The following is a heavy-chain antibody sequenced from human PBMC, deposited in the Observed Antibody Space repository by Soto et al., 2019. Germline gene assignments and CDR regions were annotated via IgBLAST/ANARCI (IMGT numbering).Heavy chain of an antibody. J-gene: IGHJ4*02. D-gene: IGHD3-22*01. Sequence: SETLSLTCTVSGGSVSSGSYYWSWIRQPPGKGLECIGYIYYSGSTNYNPSLKSRVTISVDTSKNQFSLKLNSVTAADTAVYYCAREAPSYYYDSSGYPFDYWGQGTLVTVSS. V-gene: IGHV4-61*01. CDR3: AREAPSYYYDSSGYPFDY. CDR1: GGSVSSGSYY. CDR2: IYYSGST.